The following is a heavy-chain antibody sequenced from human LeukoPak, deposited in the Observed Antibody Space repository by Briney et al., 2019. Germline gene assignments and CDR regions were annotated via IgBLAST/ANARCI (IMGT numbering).Heavy chain of an antibody. CDR3: ARLEAVIVVVPGTIDY. CDR1: GGSFSGYY. J-gene: IGHJ4*02. CDR2: INHSGST. Sequence: PSETLSLTCAVYGGSFSGYYWSWIRQPPGKGLEWIGEINHSGSTNYNPSLKSRVTISVDTSRNLFSLKLSSVTAADTAVYYCARLEAVIVVVPGTIDYWGQGILVTVSS. V-gene: IGHV4-34*01. D-gene: IGHD2-2*01.